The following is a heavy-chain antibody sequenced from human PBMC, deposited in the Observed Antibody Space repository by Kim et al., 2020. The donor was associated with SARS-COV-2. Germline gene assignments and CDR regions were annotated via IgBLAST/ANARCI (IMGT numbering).Heavy chain of an antibody. CDR2: IIPIFGTA. Sequence: SVKVSCKASGGTFSSYAISWVRQAPGQGLEWMGGIIPIFGTANYAQKFQGRVTITADESTSTAYMELSSLRSEDTAVYYCARDAYCSGGSCYRDYYYYYGMDVWGQGTTVTVSS. D-gene: IGHD2-15*01. V-gene: IGHV1-69*13. CDR3: ARDAYCSGGSCYRDYYYYYGMDV. J-gene: IGHJ6*02. CDR1: GGTFSSYA.